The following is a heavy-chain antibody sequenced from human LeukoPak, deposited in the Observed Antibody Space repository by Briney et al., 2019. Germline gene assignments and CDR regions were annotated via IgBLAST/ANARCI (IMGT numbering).Heavy chain of an antibody. D-gene: IGHD3-22*01. J-gene: IGHJ4*02. V-gene: IGHV3-7*01. CDR2: IKQDGSEK. CDR1: GFTFSRYW. CDR3: ARDEDGYYY. Sequence: GGSLRLSCAASGFTFSRYWMNWVRQAPGKGLEWVANIKQDGSEKYYVDSVKGRFTISRDNAKNSLYLQMNSLRAEDTAVYYCARDEDGYYYWGQGTLVTVSS.